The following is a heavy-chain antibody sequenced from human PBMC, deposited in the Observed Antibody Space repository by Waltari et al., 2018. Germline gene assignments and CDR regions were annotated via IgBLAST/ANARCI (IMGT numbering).Heavy chain of an antibody. V-gene: IGHV3-53*02. CDR1: GFTVSSNH. CDR3: ASFGGSDRAY. Sequence: EVRLVETGGGLIQPGGSLRLSCAASGFTVSSNHMSWVRQAPGKGLEWVSVVLSDGNTNDADSVKGRVTISRDNSKNTVDLQMSSLRAEDTAVYYCASFGGSDRAYWGQGTLVTVSS. J-gene: IGHJ4*02. CDR2: VLSDGNT. D-gene: IGHD3-10*01.